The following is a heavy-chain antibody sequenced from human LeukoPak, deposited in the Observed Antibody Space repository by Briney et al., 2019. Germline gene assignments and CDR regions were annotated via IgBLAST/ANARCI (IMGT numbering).Heavy chain of an antibody. J-gene: IGHJ6*02. CDR1: GHTFTTYG. CDR2: ISAYNGNT. Sequence: ASVKVSCKASGHTFTTYGISWVRQAPGQGLEWMGWISAYNGNTNYAQKLQGRVTMTTDTSTSTAYMELRSLRSDDTAVYYCARGPGYCSGGSCYYYYGMDVWGQGTTVTVSS. CDR3: ARGPGYCSGGSCYYYYGMDV. V-gene: IGHV1-18*01. D-gene: IGHD2-15*01.